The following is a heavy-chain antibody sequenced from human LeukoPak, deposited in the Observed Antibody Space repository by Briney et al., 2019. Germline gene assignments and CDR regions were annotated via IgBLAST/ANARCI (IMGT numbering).Heavy chain of an antibody. V-gene: IGHV3-48*01. CDR1: GFTFSSYS. D-gene: IGHD5-24*01. CDR2: ISSSSSSI. Sequence: GGSLRLSCAASGFTFSSYSMNWVRQAPGKGLERVSYISSSSSSIYYADSVKGRFTISRDTSKNTVYLQMDSLRVEDTAVYFCARDLYTDSSNFWGQGTLVTVSS. J-gene: IGHJ4*02. CDR3: ARDLYTDSSNF.